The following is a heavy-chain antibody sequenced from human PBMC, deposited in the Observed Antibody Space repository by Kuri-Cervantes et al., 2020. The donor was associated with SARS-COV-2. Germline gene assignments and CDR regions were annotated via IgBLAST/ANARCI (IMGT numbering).Heavy chain of an antibody. CDR2: IIPIFGTA. CDR3: AREGSCSSTSCPSDY. D-gene: IGHD2-2*01. Sequence: SVKVSCKASGGTFSSYAISWVRQAPGQGLEWMGGIIPIFGTANYAQKSQGRVTITADKSTSTAYMELSSLRSEDTAVYYCAREGSCSSTSCPSDYWGQGTLVTVSS. CDR1: GGTFSSYA. V-gene: IGHV1-69*06. J-gene: IGHJ4*02.